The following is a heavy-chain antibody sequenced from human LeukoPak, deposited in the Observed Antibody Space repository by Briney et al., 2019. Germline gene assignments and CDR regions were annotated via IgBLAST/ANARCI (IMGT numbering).Heavy chain of an antibody. Sequence: GGSLRLSCAASGFTFSNYAMSWVRQAPGKGLEWVSVIYSGGSTYYADSVKGRFTISRDNSKNTLYLQMNSLRAEDTAVYYCARGGVVGAFDIWGQGTMVTVSS. D-gene: IGHD3-22*01. J-gene: IGHJ3*02. CDR2: IYSGGST. V-gene: IGHV3-66*01. CDR3: ARGGVVGAFDI. CDR1: GFTFSNYA.